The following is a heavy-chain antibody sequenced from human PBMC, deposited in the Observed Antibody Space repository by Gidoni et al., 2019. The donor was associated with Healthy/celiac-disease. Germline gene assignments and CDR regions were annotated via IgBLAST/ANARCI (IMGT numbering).Heavy chain of an antibody. V-gene: IGHV1-46*01. Sequence: QVQLVQSGAEVKKPGASVKVSCKASGYTFTSYYMHWVRQAPGQGLEWMGIINPSGGSTSYAQKFQGRVTMTRDTSTSTVYMELSSLRSEDTAVYYCARESITMVRGGPIDYWGQGTLVTVSS. J-gene: IGHJ4*02. CDR1: GYTFTSYY. D-gene: IGHD3-10*01. CDR2: INPSGGST. CDR3: ARESITMVRGGPIDY.